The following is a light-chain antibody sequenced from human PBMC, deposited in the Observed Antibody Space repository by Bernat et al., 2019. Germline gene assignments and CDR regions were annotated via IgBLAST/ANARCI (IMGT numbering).Light chain of an antibody. V-gene: IGLV2-23*02. Sequence: QSALTQPASVSGSPGQSITISCNGTSRDIGNYNLVSWYQHHPGTAPTLLIYGVTRRPSGVSNRFSGSKSGHTASLTIPGLEADDDADYYCCSYAGRTTFWVFGGGTKLTVL. CDR1: SRDIGNYNL. J-gene: IGLJ3*02. CDR2: GVT. CDR3: CSYAGRTTFWV.